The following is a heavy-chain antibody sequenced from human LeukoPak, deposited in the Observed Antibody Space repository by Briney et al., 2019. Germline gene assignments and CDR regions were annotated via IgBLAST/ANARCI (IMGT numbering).Heavy chain of an antibody. D-gene: IGHD6-19*01. J-gene: IGHJ4*02. Sequence: PGGSLRLSCSASGFIFSNYAMHWVRQAPGKGLEYVSAISGNGGSTYYADSVKGRFTISRDNSKNTLYLQMSSLRAEDTAVYYCVKGKGKAVTSLDYWGQGTLVTVSS. CDR1: GFIFSNYA. CDR3: VKGKGKAVTSLDY. V-gene: IGHV3-64D*06. CDR2: ISGNGGST.